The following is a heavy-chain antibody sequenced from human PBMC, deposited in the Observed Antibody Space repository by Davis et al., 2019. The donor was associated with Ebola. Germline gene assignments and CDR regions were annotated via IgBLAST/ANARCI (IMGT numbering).Heavy chain of an antibody. Sequence: AASVKVSCKASGYTFTGYYMHWVRQAPGQGLEWMGIINPSGGSTSYAQKFQGRVTMTRDTSTSTVYMELSSLRSEDTAVYYCARELVVVVAAHYYYYGMDVWGKGTTVTVSS. CDR2: INPSGGST. CDR1: GYTFTGYY. CDR3: ARELVVVVAAHYYYYGMDV. D-gene: IGHD2-15*01. J-gene: IGHJ6*04. V-gene: IGHV1-46*01.